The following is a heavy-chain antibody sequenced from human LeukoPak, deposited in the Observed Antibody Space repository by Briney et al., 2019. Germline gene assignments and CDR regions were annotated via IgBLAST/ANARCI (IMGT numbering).Heavy chain of an antibody. CDR2: IIPIFGTA. D-gene: IGHD3-3*01. V-gene: IGHV1-69*13. CDR1: GGTFSSYA. J-gene: IGHJ4*02. Sequence: GASVKVSCKASGGTFSSYAISWVRQAPGRGLEWMGGIIPIFGTANYAQKFQGRVTITADESTSTAYMELSSLRSEDTAVYYCARDGSITIFGVVHSYFDYWGQGTLVTVPS. CDR3: ARDGSITIFGVVHSYFDY.